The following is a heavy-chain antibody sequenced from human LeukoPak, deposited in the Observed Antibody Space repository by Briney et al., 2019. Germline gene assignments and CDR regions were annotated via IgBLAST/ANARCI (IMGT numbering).Heavy chain of an antibody. J-gene: IGHJ6*02. CDR2: INPSGGST. CDR3: ARVLSLENSGGSSLYYCYYGMDV. Sequence: ASVKVSCKASGYTFTSYYMHWVRQAPGQGLEWMGIINPSGGSTSYAQKFQGRVTMTRDTSTSTVYMDLSSLRSEDTAVYYCARVLSLENSGGSSLYYCYYGMDVWGQGTTVTVSS. CDR1: GYTFTSYY. D-gene: IGHD2-15*01. V-gene: IGHV1-46*01.